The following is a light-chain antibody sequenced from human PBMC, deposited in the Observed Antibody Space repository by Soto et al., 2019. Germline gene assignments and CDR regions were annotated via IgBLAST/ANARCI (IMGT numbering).Light chain of an antibody. CDR2: AAS. CDR1: QGISSY. CDR3: QKYNSAPLT. V-gene: IGKV1-27*01. J-gene: IGKJ4*01. Sequence: IQLTQSPSSLSASVGDRVTITCRASQGISSYLAWYQQKPGKAPKLLIYAASTLQSGVPSRFSGSGSGTAFTLTISSLQPEDVAAYYCQKYNSAPLTFGGGTKVDIK.